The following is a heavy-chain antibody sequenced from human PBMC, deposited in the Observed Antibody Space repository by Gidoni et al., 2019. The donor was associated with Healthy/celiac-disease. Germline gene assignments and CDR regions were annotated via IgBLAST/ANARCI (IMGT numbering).Heavy chain of an antibody. CDR3: AREHFGPRVWGSYRHEAFDI. Sequence: QVHPVEFGGGGAQPGGSLGLTGASSGFTLCSTVRHWVRQAPGKGLELVAVISYDGSNNYYADSVKGRFTISRDNSKNTLYLQMNSLRAEDTAVYYCAREHFGPRVWGSYRHEAFDIWGQGTMVTVSS. CDR2: ISYDGSNN. J-gene: IGHJ3*02. V-gene: IGHV3-30*04. D-gene: IGHD3-16*02. CDR1: GFTLCSTV.